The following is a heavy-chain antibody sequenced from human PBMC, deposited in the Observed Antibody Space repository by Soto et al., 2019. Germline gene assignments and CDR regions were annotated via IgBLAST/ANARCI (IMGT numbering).Heavy chain of an antibody. CDR1: GGSINSGAYY. Sequence: QVQLQESRPGLVKPSQTLSLTCTVSGGSINSGAYYWSWIRQHPGKGLEWIGYIYYSGSTYYNPSLKSRVTISVDTSKNQFSLKLSSVTAADTAVYYCARDLIDGYFDCWGQGTLVTVSS. V-gene: IGHV4-31*03. J-gene: IGHJ4*02. CDR3: ARDLIDGYFDC. CDR2: IYYSGST.